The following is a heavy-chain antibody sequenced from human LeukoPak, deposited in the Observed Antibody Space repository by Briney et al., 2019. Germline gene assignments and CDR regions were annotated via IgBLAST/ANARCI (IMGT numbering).Heavy chain of an antibody. CDR3: ARHAGGCNSASCYNYYYYGMDV. D-gene: IGHD2-2*02. V-gene: IGHV4-59*01. CDR1: GASISSDY. CDR2: IYNARST. J-gene: IGHJ6*02. Sequence: SETLSLTCTVSGASISSDYWTWIRQPPGMGLEWIGYIYNARSTNYNPSLKSRITMSVDTSRNQFSLELPSVTAADSAVYFCARHAGGCNSASCYNYYYYGMDVWGQGTTVTVSS.